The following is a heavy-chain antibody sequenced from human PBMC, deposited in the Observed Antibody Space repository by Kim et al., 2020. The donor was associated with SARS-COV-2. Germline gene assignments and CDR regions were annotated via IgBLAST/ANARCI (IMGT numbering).Heavy chain of an antibody. J-gene: IGHJ3*02. D-gene: IGHD6-19*01. V-gene: IGHV3-30*18. CDR2: ISYDGSNK. CDR3: AKEDPASSGWYGTGDPDAFDI. CDR1: GFTFSSYG. Sequence: GGSLRLSCAASGFTFSSYGMHWVRQAPGKGLEWVAVISYDGSNKYYSDSVKVRFTISRDNSKNTLYLQMNSLRAEDTAVYYCAKEDPASSGWYGTGDPDAFDIWGQGTMVTVSS.